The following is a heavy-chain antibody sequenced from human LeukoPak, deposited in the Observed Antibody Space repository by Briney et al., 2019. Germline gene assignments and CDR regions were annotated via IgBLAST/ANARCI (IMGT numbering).Heavy chain of an antibody. D-gene: IGHD2-15*01. V-gene: IGHV4-4*02. CDR3: ARARYGYCSGGSCYSDAFDI. J-gene: IGHJ3*02. CDR2: VYHSGST. CDR1: GDSISSSNW. Sequence: SETLSLTCAVSGDSISSSNWWSWVRLPPGKGLEWIGEVYHSGSTNYNPSLKSRVTISVDTSKNQFSLKLSSVTAADTAVYYCARARYGYCSGGSCYSDAFDIWGQGTMVTVSS.